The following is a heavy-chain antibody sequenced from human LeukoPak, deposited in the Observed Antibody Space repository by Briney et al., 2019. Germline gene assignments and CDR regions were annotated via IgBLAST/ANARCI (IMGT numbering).Heavy chain of an antibody. D-gene: IGHD3-22*01. V-gene: IGHV3-43D*03. CDR3: AKDYRYDSSGYFDY. CDR2: ISWDGGST. J-gene: IGHJ4*02. CDR1: GFTFDDYA. Sequence: GGSLRLSCAASGFTFDDYAMHWVRQAPGKGLEWVSLISWDGGSTYYADSVKGRFTISRDNSKNSLYLQMNSLRAEDTALYYCAKDYRYDSSGYFDYWGQGTLVTVSS.